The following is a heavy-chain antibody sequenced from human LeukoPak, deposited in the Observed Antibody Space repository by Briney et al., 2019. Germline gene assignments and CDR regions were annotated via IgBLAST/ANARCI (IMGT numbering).Heavy chain of an antibody. D-gene: IGHD4-17*01. V-gene: IGHV4-59*01. CDR2: IYYSGST. CDR3: ARGLSVTYGDYVFDY. CDR1: GGSISSYY. Sequence: SETLSLTCTVSGGSISSYYWSWIRQPPGKGLEWIGYIYYSGSTNYNPSLKSRVTISVDTSKNQFSLKLSSVTAADTAVYYCARGLSVTYGDYVFDYWGQGTLVTVSS. J-gene: IGHJ4*02.